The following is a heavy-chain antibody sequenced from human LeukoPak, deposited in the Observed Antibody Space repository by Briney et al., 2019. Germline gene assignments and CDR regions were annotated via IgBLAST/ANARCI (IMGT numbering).Heavy chain of an antibody. CDR2: MNPNSGNT. D-gene: IGHD1-7*01. CDR3: ARRGITGTTNYYYGMDV. CDR1: GYTSTSYD. V-gene: IGHV1-8*01. J-gene: IGHJ6*02. Sequence: ASVKVSCKASGYTSTSYDINWVRQATGQGLEWMGWMNPNSGNTGYAQKFQGRVTMTRNTSISTAYMELSSLRSEDTAVYYCARRGITGTTNYYYGMDVWGQGTTVTVSS.